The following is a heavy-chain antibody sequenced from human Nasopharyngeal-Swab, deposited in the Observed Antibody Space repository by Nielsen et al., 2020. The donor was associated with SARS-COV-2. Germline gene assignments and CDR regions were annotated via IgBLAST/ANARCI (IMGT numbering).Heavy chain of an antibody. J-gene: IGHJ4*02. D-gene: IGHD1-7*01. CDR2: INWNGGMT. Sequence: WIRQPPGKGLKWVSGINWNGGMTAYADSVKGRFTISRDNAKNSLYLQMNTLTADDTALYYCARARSGTLDFWGQGTLVTVSS. V-gene: IGHV3-20*03. CDR3: ARARSGTLDF.